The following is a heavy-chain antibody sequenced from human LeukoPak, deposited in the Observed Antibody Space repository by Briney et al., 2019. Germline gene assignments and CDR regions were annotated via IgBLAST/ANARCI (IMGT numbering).Heavy chain of an antibody. J-gene: IGHJ4*02. V-gene: IGHV3-7*01. CDR3: ARDYYDSSGYYYAFGNFDY. CDR2: IKQDGSEK. D-gene: IGHD3-22*01. CDR1: GFTFSSYW. Sequence: GGSLRLSCAASGFTFSSYWMSLVRQAPGKGLEWVANIKQDGSEKYYVDSVKGRFTISRDNAKNSLYLQMNSLRDEDTAVYYCARDYYDSSGYYYAFGNFDYWGQGALVTVSS.